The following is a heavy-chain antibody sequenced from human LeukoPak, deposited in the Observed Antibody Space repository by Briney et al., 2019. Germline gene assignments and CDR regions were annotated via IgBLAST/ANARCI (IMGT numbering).Heavy chain of an antibody. CDR3: ARDNDFWSGYYSFDF. CDR1: GYSINSSSYY. V-gene: IGHV4-31*03. Sequence: PSQTLSLTCTVSGYSINSSSYYWICIPPHPGKGLVWYVYIYYSGSTSYNPSHQSRVTITIDTTKTLFPLKLRSVTAADTAVYYCARDNDFWSGYYSFDFWGRGTLVTVSS. CDR2: IYYSGST. J-gene: IGHJ4*02. D-gene: IGHD3-3*01.